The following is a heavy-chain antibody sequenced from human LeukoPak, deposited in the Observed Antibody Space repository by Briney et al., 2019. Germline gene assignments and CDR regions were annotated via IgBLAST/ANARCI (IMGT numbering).Heavy chain of an antibody. V-gene: IGHV3-33*01. Sequence: GGSLRLSCAASGFIFSHHGMHWVRQAPGKGLEWVAVIWSDGTNRFYADSVKGRFTISRDDPQNTVFLQMDSLRVKDTAIYYCARDAQRGFDYSNSLKYWGHGTLVTVSS. CDR1: GFIFSHHG. J-gene: IGHJ4*01. D-gene: IGHD4-11*01. CDR3: ARDAQRGFDYSNSLKY. CDR2: IWSDGTNR.